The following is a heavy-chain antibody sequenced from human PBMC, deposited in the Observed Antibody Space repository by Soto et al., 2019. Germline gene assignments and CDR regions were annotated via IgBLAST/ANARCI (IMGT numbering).Heavy chain of an antibody. J-gene: IGHJ4*02. Sequence: GESLKISCKGSGYSFTNYFIAWVRQMPGKGLEWMGIIYPRDSDTEYSPSFQGQVTISADRSISPAYLPWSSLKASDTAMYYCAKQKQTAMGVKTGGEYDFNYGGQGTRVTVSS. V-gene: IGHV5-51*01. CDR1: GYSFTNYF. CDR2: IYPRDSDT. D-gene: IGHD5-18*01. CDR3: AKQKQTAMGVKTGGEYDFNY.